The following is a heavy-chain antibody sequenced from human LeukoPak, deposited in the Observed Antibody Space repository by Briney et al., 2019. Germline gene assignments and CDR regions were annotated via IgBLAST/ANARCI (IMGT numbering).Heavy chain of an antibody. J-gene: IGHJ3*02. CDR2: ISGYNGDT. CDR1: GSTFTNYG. Sequence: ASVTLSRKSSGSTFTNYGISRVRVRPGQGLGWMGWISGYNGDTKYEKKVHGRVTMTTDKFTSTAYMELRSLRSGDTAVYYCARCYGSGRWALDIGGQGTIVTVSS. D-gene: IGHD3-10*01. CDR3: ARCYGSGRWALDI. V-gene: IGHV1-18*01.